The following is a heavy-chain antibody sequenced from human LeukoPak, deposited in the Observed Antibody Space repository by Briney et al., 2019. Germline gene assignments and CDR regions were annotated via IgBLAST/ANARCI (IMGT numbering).Heavy chain of an antibody. CDR3: ARGVVPAARGFTAIDY. D-gene: IGHD2-2*01. J-gene: IGHJ4*02. CDR2: INPDSGGT. Sequence: GASVKVSCKASGYTFTGYYMHWVRQAPGQGLEWMGWINPDSGGTNYAQKFQGRVTMTRDTSISTAYMELSRLRSDDTAVYYCARGVVPAARGFTAIDYWGQGTLVTVSS. CDR1: GYTFTGYY. V-gene: IGHV1-2*02.